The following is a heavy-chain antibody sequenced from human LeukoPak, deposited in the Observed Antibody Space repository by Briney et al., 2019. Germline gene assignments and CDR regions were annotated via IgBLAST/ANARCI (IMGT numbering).Heavy chain of an antibody. CDR1: AFTFNNYW. D-gene: IGHD2-2*01. CDR3: AKGYCGSISCSRGFDP. J-gene: IGHJ5*02. CDR2: ISWNSGSI. V-gene: IGHV3-9*03. Sequence: GGSLRLSCVASAFTFNNYWMHWVRQAPGKGLEWVSGISWNSGSIAYADSVKGRFTISRDNAKNSLYLQMNSLRAEDMALYYCAKGYCGSISCSRGFDPWGQGTLVTVSS.